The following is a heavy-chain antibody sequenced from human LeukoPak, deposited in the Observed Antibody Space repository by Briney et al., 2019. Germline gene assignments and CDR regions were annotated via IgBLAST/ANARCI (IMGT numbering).Heavy chain of an antibody. D-gene: IGHD6-6*01. J-gene: IGHJ5*02. CDR1: GGSISSGSYY. V-gene: IGHV4-61*02. CDR3: AREGAPRLPGFGRFDP. Sequence: SETLSLTCTVSGGSISSGSYYWSWIRQPAGKGLEWIGRIYTSGSTNYNPSLKSRVTISVDTSKNQFSLKLSSVTAADTAVYYCAREGAPRLPGFGRFDPWGQGTLVTVSS. CDR2: IYTSGST.